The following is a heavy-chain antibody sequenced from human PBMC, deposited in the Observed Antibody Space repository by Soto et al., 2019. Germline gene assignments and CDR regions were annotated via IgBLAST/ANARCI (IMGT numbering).Heavy chain of an antibody. CDR3: ARTQRNSRRGYSYGNFDY. CDR2: IIPIFGTA. J-gene: IGHJ4*02. V-gene: IGHV1-69*13. D-gene: IGHD5-18*01. CDR1: GGTSSSYA. Sequence: SVKVSCKASGGTSSSYAISWVRQAPGQGLEWMGGIIPIFGTANYAQKFQGRVTITADESTSTAYMELSSLRSEDTAVYYCARTQRNSRRGYSYGNFDYWGQGTLVTVSS.